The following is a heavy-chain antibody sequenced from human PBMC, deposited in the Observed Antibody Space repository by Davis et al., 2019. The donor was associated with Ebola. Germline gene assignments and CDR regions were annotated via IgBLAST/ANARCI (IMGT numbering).Heavy chain of an antibody. V-gene: IGHV3-48*03. J-gene: IGHJ6*02. Sequence: PGGSLRLSCAASGFTFSSYEMNWVRQAPGKGLEWVSYISSSGSTIYYADSVKGRFTISRDNAKNSLYLQMNSLRAEDTAVYYCARVRLRFLEWLLIFEGMDVWGQGTTVTVSS. CDR3: ARVRLRFLEWLLIFEGMDV. CDR2: ISSSGSTI. CDR1: GFTFSSYE. D-gene: IGHD3-3*01.